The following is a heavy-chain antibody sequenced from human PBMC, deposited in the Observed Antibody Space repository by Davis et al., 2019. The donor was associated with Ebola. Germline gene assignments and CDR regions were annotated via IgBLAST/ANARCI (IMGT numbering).Heavy chain of an antibody. CDR1: GYTFTSYH. Sequence: ASVKVSCKASGYTFTSYHMHWVRQAPGQGLEWMGRINPSGGSTSYAQKFQGRVTMTTDTSTSTAYMELRSLRSADTAVYYCARDGISVVVDRGMDVWGKGTTVTVSS. V-gene: IGHV1-46*01. J-gene: IGHJ6*04. D-gene: IGHD2-2*01. CDR3: ARDGISVVVDRGMDV. CDR2: INPSGGST.